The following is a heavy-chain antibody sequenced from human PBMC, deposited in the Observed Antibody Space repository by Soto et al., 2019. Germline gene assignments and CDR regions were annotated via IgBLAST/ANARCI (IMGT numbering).Heavy chain of an antibody. D-gene: IGHD2-2*02. CDR2: IYYSGST. CDR1: GGSISSYY. V-gene: IGHV4-59*08. Sequence: SETLSLTCTVSGGSISSYYWSWIRQPPGKGLELIGYIYYSGSTNYNPSLKSRVTISVDTSKNQFSLKLSSVAAADTAVYYCASLIYCSSASCYKYFDYWGQGTLVTVSS. J-gene: IGHJ4*02. CDR3: ASLIYCSSASCYKYFDY.